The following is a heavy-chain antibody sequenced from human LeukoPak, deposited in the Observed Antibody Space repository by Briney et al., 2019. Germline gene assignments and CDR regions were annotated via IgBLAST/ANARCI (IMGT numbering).Heavy chain of an antibody. CDR2: ISYDGSNK. CDR3: AKWAHGMDV. Sequence: GRSLRLSCAASGFTFSSYGMHGVRQPPGKGVEGVAVISYDGSNKYYADSVKGRFTISRGNSKNTLYLQMNSLRAEDTAVYYCAKWAHGMDVWGQGTTVTVSS. V-gene: IGHV3-30*18. CDR1: GFTFSSYG. J-gene: IGHJ6*02.